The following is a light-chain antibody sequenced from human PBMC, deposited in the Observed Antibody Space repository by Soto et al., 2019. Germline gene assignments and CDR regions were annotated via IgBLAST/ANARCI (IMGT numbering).Light chain of an antibody. CDR3: QRYSHGST. CDR1: QGISNN. Sequence: DIQMTQSPSSLSASVGDRVTITCRASQGISNNLAWYQQKPGRVPTLLITAASTLQSGVTPRYSGSGSGTEFTLTIISLQAEDVGSFYCQRYSHGSTFGQGTKVEI. J-gene: IGKJ1*01. V-gene: IGKV1-27*01. CDR2: AAS.